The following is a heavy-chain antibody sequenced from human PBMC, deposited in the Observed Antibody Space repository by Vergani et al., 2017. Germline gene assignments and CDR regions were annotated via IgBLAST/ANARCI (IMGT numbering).Heavy chain of an antibody. CDR1: GGSFSGYY. CDR2: INYSGGT. Sequence: QVQLQQWGAGLLKPSETLSLTCAVYGGSFSGYYWNWIRQPPGKGLEWIGEINYSGGTNYNPSLKSRVTISLDTSKNQFSLKLTSVTAADTALYYCARHWAVVAANNWFDPWGQGTLVTVSS. V-gene: IGHV4-34*01. J-gene: IGHJ5*02. CDR3: ARHWAVVAANNWFDP. D-gene: IGHD2-15*01.